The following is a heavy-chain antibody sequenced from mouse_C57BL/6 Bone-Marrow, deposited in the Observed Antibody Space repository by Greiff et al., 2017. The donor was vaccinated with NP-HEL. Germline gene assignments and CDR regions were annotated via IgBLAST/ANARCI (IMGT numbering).Heavy chain of an antibody. J-gene: IGHJ2*01. D-gene: IGHD1-1*01. V-gene: IGHV1-76*01. CDR3: ARSYYGTLYYFDY. Sequence: QVQLKESGAELVRPGASVKLSCKASGYTFTDSYINWVKQRPGQGLEWIARIYPGSGNTYYNEKFKGKATLTAEKSSSTAYMQLSSLTSEDSAVYFCARSYYGTLYYFDYWGQGTTLTVSS. CDR2: IYPGSGNT. CDR1: GYTFTDSY.